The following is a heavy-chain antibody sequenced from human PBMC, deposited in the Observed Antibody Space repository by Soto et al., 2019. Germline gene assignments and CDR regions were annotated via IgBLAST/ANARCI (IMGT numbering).Heavy chain of an antibody. CDR1: GFTFSSYA. CDR3: AIRTYSSGWYYLDY. V-gene: IGHV3-23*01. Sequence: EVQLLESGGGLVQPGGSLRLSCAASGFTFSSYAMSWVRQAPGKGLEWVSGISGSGGSTYYADSVKGRFTISRDSSKNTLYLQRNSLRAEDTAVYYCAIRTYSSGWYYLDYWGQGTLVTVSS. D-gene: IGHD6-19*01. J-gene: IGHJ4*02. CDR2: ISGSGGST.